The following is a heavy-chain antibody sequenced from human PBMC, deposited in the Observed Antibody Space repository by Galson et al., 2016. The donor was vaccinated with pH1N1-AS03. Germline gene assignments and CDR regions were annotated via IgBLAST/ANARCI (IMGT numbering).Heavy chain of an antibody. D-gene: IGHD2/OR15-2a*01. J-gene: IGHJ4*02. CDR2: ISGSGVTT. V-gene: IGHV3-23*01. CDR1: GFTFNNFA. CDR3: VKGDNWDSPSMTFHY. Sequence: LRLSCAASGFTFNNFAMAWVRQCPGKGLEWVSGISGSGVTTYYADSVKGRFTLSRDNFKSTLHLQMSSPTVADTAIYFCVKGDNWDSPSMTFHYWGQGTVVTVSS.